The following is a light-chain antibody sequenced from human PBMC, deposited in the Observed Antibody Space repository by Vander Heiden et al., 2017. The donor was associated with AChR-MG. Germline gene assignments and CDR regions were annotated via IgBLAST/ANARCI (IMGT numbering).Light chain of an antibody. Sequence: QSALTQPASVSGSPGQSLTIPCTGASAFLDNYKFASWYQQHPGRAPKLIIYDVSKRPSGVASRFSGSKSGSTASLTISGIQAEDEAEYYCASYTGSDSPFVLFGGGTNLIVL. CDR2: DVS. J-gene: IGLJ2*01. V-gene: IGLV2-14*01. CDR1: SAFLDNYKF. CDR3: ASYTGSDSPFVL.